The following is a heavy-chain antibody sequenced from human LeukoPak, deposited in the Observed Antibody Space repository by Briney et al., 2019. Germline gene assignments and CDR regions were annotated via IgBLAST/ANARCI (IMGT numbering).Heavy chain of an antibody. V-gene: IGHV1-18*01. CDR1: GYTFTSYG. D-gene: IGHD2-2*01. CDR2: ISAYNGNT. CDR3: ARQFGEVVPAAQDYYDYYHYMDV. J-gene: IGHJ6*03. Sequence: ASVKVSCKASGYTFTSYGISWVRQARGQGLEWMGWISAYNGNTNYAQKLQGRVTMTTDTSTSTAYMELRSLRSDDTAVYYCARQFGEVVPAAQDYYDYYHYMDVWGKGTTVTVSS.